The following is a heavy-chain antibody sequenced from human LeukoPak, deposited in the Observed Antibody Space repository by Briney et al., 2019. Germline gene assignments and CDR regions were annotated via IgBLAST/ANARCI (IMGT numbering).Heavy chain of an antibody. V-gene: IGHV1-18*01. CDR2: ISAYNGNT. CDR3: ATLLWYGAG. D-gene: IGHD3-10*01. CDR1: GYTFTSYG. J-gene: IGHJ4*02. Sequence: ASVKVSCKASGYTFTSYGISWVRQAPGQGLEWMGWISAYNGNTNYAQKFQGRVTMTEDTSTDTAYMELSSLRSEDTAVYFCATLLWYGAGWGQGTLVTVSS.